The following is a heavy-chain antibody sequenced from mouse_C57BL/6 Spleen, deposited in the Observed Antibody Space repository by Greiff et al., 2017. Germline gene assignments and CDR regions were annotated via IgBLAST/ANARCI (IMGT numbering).Heavy chain of an antibody. CDR3: AREPTGTGY. CDR2: ISRGSSTI. J-gene: IGHJ2*01. CDR1: GFTFSDYG. V-gene: IGHV5-17*01. Sequence: EVKLMESGGGLVKPGGSLKLSCAASGFTFSDYGMHWVRQAPEKGLEWVAYISRGSSTIYYADTVKGRFTISRDNAKNTLFLQMTSLRSEDTAMYYCAREPTGTGYWGQGTTLTVSS. D-gene: IGHD4-1*01.